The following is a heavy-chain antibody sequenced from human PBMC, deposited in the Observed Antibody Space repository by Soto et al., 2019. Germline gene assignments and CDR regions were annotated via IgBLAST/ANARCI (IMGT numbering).Heavy chain of an antibody. Sequence: LSLTCTVSGGSISSYYWSWIRQPPGKGLEWIGYIYYSGSTNYNPSLKSRVTISVDTSKNQFSLKLSSVTAADTAVYYCARGGYSTPLYYGMDVWGQGTTVTVSS. D-gene: IGHD4-4*01. CDR1: GGSISSYY. CDR3: ARGGYSTPLYYGMDV. J-gene: IGHJ6*02. CDR2: IYYSGST. V-gene: IGHV4-59*01.